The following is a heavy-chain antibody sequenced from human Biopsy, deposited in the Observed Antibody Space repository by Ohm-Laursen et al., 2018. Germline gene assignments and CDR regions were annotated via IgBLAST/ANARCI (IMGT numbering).Heavy chain of an antibody. CDR1: GGSISIGGSY. Sequence: TLSLTCTVSGGSISIGGSYWSWIRPHPGQGLDWIGYFYYNGNTNYNPPLKSRVSMSVDTSKNQFSLKLSSVTVADTAVYFCARDRGQNYFDYWGQGIPVTVSA. CDR2: FYYNGNT. J-gene: IGHJ4*02. V-gene: IGHV4-31*03. CDR3: ARDRGQNYFDY.